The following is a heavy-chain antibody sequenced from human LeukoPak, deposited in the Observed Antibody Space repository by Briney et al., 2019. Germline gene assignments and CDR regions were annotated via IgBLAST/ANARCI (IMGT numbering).Heavy chain of an antibody. CDR2: IIPILGIA. CDR1: GGTFSSYA. Sequence: SVKVSCKASGGTFSSYAISWVRQAPGQGLEWMGRIIPILGIANYAQKFQGRVTITADKSTSTAYMELSSLRSEDTAVYYCARQKTKRQLTTGYFDYWGQGTLVTVSS. J-gene: IGHJ4*02. CDR3: ARQKTKRQLTTGYFDY. V-gene: IGHV1-69*04. D-gene: IGHD6-13*01.